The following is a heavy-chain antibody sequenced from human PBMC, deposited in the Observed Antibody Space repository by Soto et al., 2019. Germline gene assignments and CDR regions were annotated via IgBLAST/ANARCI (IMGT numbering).Heavy chain of an antibody. J-gene: IGHJ6*02. Sequence: GGSLRLSCAASGFTFSSYAMSWVRQAPGKGLEWVSAISGSGGSTYYADSVKGRFTISRDNSKNTLYLQMNSLRAEDRAGYYWAKDSSEWDVWGQGTTVTVSS. V-gene: IGHV3-23*01. CDR1: GFTFSSYA. CDR3: AKDSSEWDV. CDR2: ISGSGGST. D-gene: IGHD3-3*01.